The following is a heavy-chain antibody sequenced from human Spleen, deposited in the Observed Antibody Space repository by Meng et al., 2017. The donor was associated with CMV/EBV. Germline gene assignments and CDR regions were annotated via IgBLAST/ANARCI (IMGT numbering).Heavy chain of an antibody. Sequence: SETLSLTCAVYGGSFSGYYWSWIRQPPGKGLEWIGEINHSRTPTYNPSLKSRVTISVDTSKNQFSLTVRSVTAADTALYSCAREWLGPYYYDSSGYYFFDYWGQGTLVTVSS. CDR3: AREWLGPYYYDSSGYYFFDY. CDR1: GGSFSGYY. V-gene: IGHV4-34*01. CDR2: INHSRTP. J-gene: IGHJ4*02. D-gene: IGHD3-22*01.